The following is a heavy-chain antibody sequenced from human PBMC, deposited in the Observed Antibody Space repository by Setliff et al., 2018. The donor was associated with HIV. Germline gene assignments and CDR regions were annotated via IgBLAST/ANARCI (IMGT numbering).Heavy chain of an antibody. V-gene: IGHV4-39*07. CDR1: GGSISSTSYY. Sequence: PSETLSLTCTVSGGSISSTSYYWGWIRQPPGTGLEWIGSISSSGNPFYNPSLRSRVTISLDTSKNQFSLKLSSVTAADTAVYYCARGFDYAQRPPLYYFDYWGQGTLVTVSS. CDR2: ISSSGNP. CDR3: ARGFDYAQRPPLYYFDY. J-gene: IGHJ4*02. D-gene: IGHD2-2*01.